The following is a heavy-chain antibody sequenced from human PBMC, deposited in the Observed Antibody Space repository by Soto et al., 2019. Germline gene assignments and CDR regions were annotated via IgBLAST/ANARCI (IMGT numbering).Heavy chain of an antibody. J-gene: IGHJ6*02. Sequence: QVQLQESGPGLVKPSQTLSLTCTVSGGSISSGDYYWSWIRQPPGKGLEWIGYIYYSGSTYYNPSLKRRVTISVDTSKNQFSLKLSSVPAADTAVYYCAREDCGGDCYTYYYGMDVWGQGTTVTVSS. D-gene: IGHD2-21*02. CDR2: IYYSGST. CDR3: AREDCGGDCYTYYYGMDV. CDR1: GGSISSGDYY. V-gene: IGHV4-30-4*01.